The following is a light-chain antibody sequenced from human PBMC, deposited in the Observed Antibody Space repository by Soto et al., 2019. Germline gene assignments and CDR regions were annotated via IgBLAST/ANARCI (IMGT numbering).Light chain of an antibody. J-gene: IGLJ1*01. V-gene: IGLV2-8*01. Sequence: SALPQPPSASGSPGQSVTISCTGTSNDIGAYNYVSWYQHHPGKVPKLLIYEVFRRPSGVPDRFSASKSGNTASLTVSGLQPEDEADYYCLSYVGRETGVFGSGTKVTVL. CDR1: SNDIGAYNY. CDR2: EVF. CDR3: LSYVGRETGV.